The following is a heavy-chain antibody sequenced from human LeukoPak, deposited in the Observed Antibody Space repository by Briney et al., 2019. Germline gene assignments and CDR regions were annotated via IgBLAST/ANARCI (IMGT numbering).Heavy chain of an antibody. CDR2: IYYSGST. Sequence: ASETLSLTCTVSGDSFRSYYWSWIRQPPGKGLEWIGYIYYSGSTNYNPSLKSRVTISVDTSKNQFSLKLNSVTAADTAVYYCAGENVDYDFWSGYPNWFDPWGQGTLVTVSS. V-gene: IGHV4-59*01. CDR1: GDSFRSYY. CDR3: AGENVDYDFWSGYPNWFDP. J-gene: IGHJ5*02. D-gene: IGHD3-3*01.